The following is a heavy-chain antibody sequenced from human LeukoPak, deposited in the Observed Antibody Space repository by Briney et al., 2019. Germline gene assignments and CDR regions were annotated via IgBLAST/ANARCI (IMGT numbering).Heavy chain of an antibody. D-gene: IGHD3-22*01. J-gene: IGHJ4*02. Sequence: GGSLRLSCAASGFTFSSYAMSWVRQAPGKGLEWVSAISGSGGSTYYADSVKGRFTISRDNSKNTLYLQMNSLRAEDTAVYYCAKDEVGGYYYVPRPAPSVYWGQGTLVTVSS. CDR1: GFTFSSYA. V-gene: IGHV3-23*01. CDR2: ISGSGGST. CDR3: AKDEVGGYYYVPRPAPSVY.